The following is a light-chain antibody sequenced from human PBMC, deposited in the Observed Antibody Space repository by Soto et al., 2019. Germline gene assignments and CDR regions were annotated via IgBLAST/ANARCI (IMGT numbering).Light chain of an antibody. J-gene: IGKJ1*01. CDR3: QQYNNWPRT. CDR2: GVS. V-gene: IGKV3-15*01. CDR1: QLFSSN. Sequence: EIVMMQSPATLSVSPGESVTLSCRASQLFSSNLAWYQHKPGQAPRLLIYGVSTRDTGVPDRFSGSASGTEFTLTISSLQSEDFAVYYCQQYNNWPRTFGQGTKVDIK.